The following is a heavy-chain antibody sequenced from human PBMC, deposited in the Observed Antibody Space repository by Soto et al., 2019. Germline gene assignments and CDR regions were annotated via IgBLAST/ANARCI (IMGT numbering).Heavy chain of an antibody. Sequence: ASVKVSCKASGYTFTSYAMHWVRQAPGQRLEWMGWINAGNGNTEYSQKFQGRVTITRDTSASTAYMELSSLRSEDTAVYYCARVRSEFNYYYYGMDVWGQGTTVTVSS. V-gene: IGHV1-3*01. CDR3: ARVRSEFNYYYYGMDV. CDR1: GYTFTSYA. D-gene: IGHD3-10*01. J-gene: IGHJ6*02. CDR2: INAGNGNT.